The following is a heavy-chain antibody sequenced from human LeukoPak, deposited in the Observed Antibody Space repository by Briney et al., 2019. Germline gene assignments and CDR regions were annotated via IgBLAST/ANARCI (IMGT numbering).Heavy chain of an antibody. V-gene: IGHV3-30*18. Sequence: PGGSLRLSCAASGFTFSSYGMHWVRQAPGKGLEWVAVILYDGSNKYYADSVKGRFTISRDNSKNTLYLQMNSLRAEDTAVYYCAKPFLGTVNDAFDIWGQGTTVTVSS. CDR2: ILYDGSNK. J-gene: IGHJ3*02. CDR1: GFTFSSYG. CDR3: AKPFLGTVNDAFDI. D-gene: IGHD4-17*01.